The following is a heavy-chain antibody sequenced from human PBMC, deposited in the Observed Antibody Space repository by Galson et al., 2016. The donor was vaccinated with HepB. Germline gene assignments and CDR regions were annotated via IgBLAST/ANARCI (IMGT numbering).Heavy chain of an antibody. CDR2: ISGSDGST. Sequence: SLRLSCAVSGFTFSTYAMSWVRQVPGKGLEWVSGISGSDGSTYYADFVKGRCTISRDNSKSTLYLQMSSLRAEDTAVYYCAKALYGGLDYWGQGTLVTVSS. CDR1: GFTFSTYA. J-gene: IGHJ4*02. D-gene: IGHD4-23*01. V-gene: IGHV3-23*01. CDR3: AKALYGGLDY.